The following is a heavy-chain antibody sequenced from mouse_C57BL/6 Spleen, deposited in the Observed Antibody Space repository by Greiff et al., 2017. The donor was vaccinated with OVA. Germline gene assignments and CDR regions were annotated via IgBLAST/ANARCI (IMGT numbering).Heavy chain of an antibody. J-gene: IGHJ4*01. CDR3: ARDYYSNYVGYAMDY. D-gene: IGHD2-5*01. V-gene: IGHV1-64*01. CDR2: IHPNSGST. CDR1: GYTFTSYW. Sequence: VQLQQPGAELVKPGASVKLSCKASGYTFTSYWMHWVKQRPGQGLEWIGMIHPNSGSTNYNEKFKSKATLTVDKSSSPAYMQLSSLTSEDSAVYYCARDYYSNYVGYAMDYWGQGTSVTVSS.